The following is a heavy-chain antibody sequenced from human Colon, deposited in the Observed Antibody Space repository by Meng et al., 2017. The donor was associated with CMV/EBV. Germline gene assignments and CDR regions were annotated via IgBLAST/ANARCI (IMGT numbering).Heavy chain of an antibody. CDR2: MLPKAGAL. Sequence: HVRVVQSGVEVKKPGASVKVSCKATEYTFTLYYIPWVRQAPGQGLEWVGCMLPKAGALDYAQKFRGRITLTTDTSITTAYMELSGLTSDDTAVYYCIRENWYYDYWGLGTLVTVSS. V-gene: IGHV1-2*02. D-gene: IGHD1-1*01. J-gene: IGHJ4*02. CDR3: IRENWYYDY. CDR1: EYTFTLYY.